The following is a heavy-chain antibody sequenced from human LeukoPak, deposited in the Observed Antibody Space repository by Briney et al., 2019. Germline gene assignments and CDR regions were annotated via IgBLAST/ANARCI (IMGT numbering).Heavy chain of an antibody. D-gene: IGHD6-13*01. CDR1: LFTPSNYA. V-gene: IGHV3-23*01. Sequence: GGSLRHSCVDPLFTPSNYAMSWVRPAPGKGVEWVSVISGSGSTYYADSVKGRFTISRDNSKHTLFLPMNSLTVEDTAVYYCAKGSIAAASYNWCDPWGGGTLVTVSS. J-gene: IGHJ5*02. CDR2: ISGSGST. CDR3: AKGSIAAASYNWCDP.